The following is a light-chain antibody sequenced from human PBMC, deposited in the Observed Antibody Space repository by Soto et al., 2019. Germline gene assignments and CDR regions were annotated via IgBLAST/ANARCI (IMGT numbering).Light chain of an antibody. J-gene: IGKJ2*01. CDR3: QKYHSAQYT. CDR1: EDMSNF. Sequence: DIQMTQSPSSLSASVGDRVTINCRPSEDMSNFLSWYQQRPGKAHQLLMYAASTLQSGFPSRFSGSGSGTDFTLTISRLQPDDVATYYFQKYHSAQYTFGQGTKLEIK. V-gene: IGKV1-27*01. CDR2: AAS.